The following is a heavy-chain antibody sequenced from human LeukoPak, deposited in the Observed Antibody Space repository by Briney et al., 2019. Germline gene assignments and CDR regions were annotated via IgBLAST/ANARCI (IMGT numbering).Heavy chain of an antibody. D-gene: IGHD4-11*01. Sequence: GGSLRLSCAASGFTFGNFWMHWVRQAPGKGLEWVAVIWYDGSNKYYADSVKGRFTISRDNSKNTLYLQMYSLRAEDTAVYYCARDRIPTVTYYYFDYWGQGTLVTVST. CDR2: IWYDGSNK. V-gene: IGHV3-33*08. CDR3: ARDRIPTVTYYYFDY. J-gene: IGHJ4*02. CDR1: GFTFGNFW.